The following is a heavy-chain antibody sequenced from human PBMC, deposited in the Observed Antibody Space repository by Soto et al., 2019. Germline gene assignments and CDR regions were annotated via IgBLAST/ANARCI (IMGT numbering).Heavy chain of an antibody. V-gene: IGHV4-31*03. CDR1: GGSISSGGYY. J-gene: IGHJ5*02. CDR3: AGDKGEYYYGSGSSWFDP. D-gene: IGHD3-10*01. CDR2: IYYSGST. Sequence: QVQLQESGPGLVKPSQTLSLTCTVSGGSISSGGYYWSWIRQHPGKGLAWIGYIYYSGSTYYNPSLKSRVTTSIATSKNPFSLKLSSVPAADTAVYYCAGDKGEYYYGSGSSWFDPWGQGTLVTVSS.